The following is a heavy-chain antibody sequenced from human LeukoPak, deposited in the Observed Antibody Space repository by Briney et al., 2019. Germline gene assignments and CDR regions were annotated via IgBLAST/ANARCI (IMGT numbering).Heavy chain of an antibody. J-gene: IGHJ4*02. D-gene: IGHD5-24*01. CDR1: GFILSNYA. CDR2: LGTAGHT. CDR3: ARQSTPHGNFDY. V-gene: IGHV3-13*01. Sequence: GGSLRLSCAASGFILSNYAMHWVRQPAGKGLEWVSALGTAGHTFYPGSVKGRFTISRDNAKKSLFLQMSSLRAEDTAIYYCARQSTPHGNFDYWGQGTLVTVSS.